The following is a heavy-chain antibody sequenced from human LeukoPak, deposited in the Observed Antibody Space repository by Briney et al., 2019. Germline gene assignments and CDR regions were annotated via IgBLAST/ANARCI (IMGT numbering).Heavy chain of an antibody. V-gene: IGHV1-2*02. D-gene: IGHD5-18*01. J-gene: IGHJ4*02. CDR1: GYTYTGHH. Sequence: GASVKDSCKASGYTYTGHHMHWVRQAPGQGLAWVAWINPNRGGTNYAQKLQGRGTMTRDASISTVYMELSRLTSGDTAVYYWARGGWSGYSYGSDPDYFFDCGGEGTLVTVYS. CDR3: ARGGWSGYSYGSDPDYFFDC. CDR2: INPNRGGT.